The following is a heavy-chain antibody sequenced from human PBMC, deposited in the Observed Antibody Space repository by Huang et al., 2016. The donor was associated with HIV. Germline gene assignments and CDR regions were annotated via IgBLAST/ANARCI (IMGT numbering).Heavy chain of an antibody. J-gene: IGHJ4*02. CDR1: AFTFSNYW. CDR3: VRVGGYSSPLGY. Sequence: EVHLVESGGGLVQPGGSLRLSCAASAFTFSNYWMHWVRQVPGKGLVWVSRIDNEGSITTYADSVKGRFTISRDNDKNTVFLQMNSLRVEDTAVYYCVRVGGYSSPLGYWGQGTLVTVSS. CDR2: IDNEGSIT. D-gene: IGHD5-18*01. V-gene: IGHV3-74*01.